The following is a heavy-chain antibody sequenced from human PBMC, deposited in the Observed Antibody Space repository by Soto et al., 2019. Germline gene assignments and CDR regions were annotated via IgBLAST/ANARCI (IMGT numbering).Heavy chain of an antibody. V-gene: IGHV4-59*12. D-gene: IGHD5-18*01. CDR3: ARGGGYSYVYRSRPVNWFDP. CDR1: GASISSDF. Sequence: PSDTLSITCTVSGASISSDFCSCVLQPPGKGLEWIGYIYFGGTTQSNPSLKGRATISLDTSKNQFTLKLSSVNAADTAVYYCARGGGYSYVYRSRPVNWFDPWGQGTLVPVSS. CDR2: IYFGGTT. J-gene: IGHJ5*02.